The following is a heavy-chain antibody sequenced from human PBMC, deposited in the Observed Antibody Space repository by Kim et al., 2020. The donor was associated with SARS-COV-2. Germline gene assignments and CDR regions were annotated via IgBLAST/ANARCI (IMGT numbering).Heavy chain of an antibody. D-gene: IGHD3-3*01. CDR3: ARDLFGPDYGMDV. Sequence: GGSLRLSCAASGFTFSYYAMHWVRQAPGKGLEYVSGINTNGDITYHASSVKGRFTISRDNSKKKLYLQMGSLRTEDMAVYYCARDLFGPDYGMDVWGQGT. CDR2: INTNGDIT. V-gene: IGHV3-64*01. CDR1: GFTFSYYA. J-gene: IGHJ6*02.